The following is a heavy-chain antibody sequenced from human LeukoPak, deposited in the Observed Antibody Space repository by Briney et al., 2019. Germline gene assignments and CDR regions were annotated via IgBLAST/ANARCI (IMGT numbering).Heavy chain of an antibody. J-gene: IGHJ4*02. Sequence: SETLSLTCTVSGGSISSSSYYWSWIRQPPGKGLEWIGYIYYSGSTNYNPSLKSRVTISVDTSKNQFSLKLSSVTAADTAVYYCARGGYFDWLPYFDYWGQGTLVTVSS. V-gene: IGHV4-61*01. CDR1: GGSISSSSYY. CDR3: ARGGYFDWLPYFDY. D-gene: IGHD3-9*01. CDR2: IYYSGST.